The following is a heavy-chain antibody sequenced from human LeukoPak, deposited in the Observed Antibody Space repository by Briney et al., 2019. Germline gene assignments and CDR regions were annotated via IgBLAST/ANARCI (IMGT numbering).Heavy chain of an antibody. V-gene: IGHV3-30-3*01. D-gene: IGHD5/OR15-5a*01. CDR1: GFTFSSYA. J-gene: IGHJ4*02. Sequence: PGGSLRLSCAASGFTFSSYAMHWVRQAPGKGLEWVAVISYDGSNKYYADSVKGRFTISRDNSKNTLYLQMNSLRAEDTAVYYCARDSSTGQGRALHYFDYWGQGTLVTVSS. CDR2: ISYDGSNK. CDR3: ARDSSTGQGRALHYFDY.